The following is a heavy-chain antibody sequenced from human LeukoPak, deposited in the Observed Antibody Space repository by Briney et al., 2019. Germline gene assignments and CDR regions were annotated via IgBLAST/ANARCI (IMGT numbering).Heavy chain of an antibody. CDR3: ARSLYYYDSRDFDY. V-gene: IGHV3-33*01. CDR2: IWYDGSNK. Sequence: GGSLRLSCAASGFTFSSYGMHWVRQAPGKGLEWVAVIWYDGSNKYYADSVKGRFTISRDNSKNTLYLQMNSLRAEDTAVYYCARSLYYYDSRDFDYWGQGTLVTVSS. D-gene: IGHD3-22*01. J-gene: IGHJ4*02. CDR1: GFTFSSYG.